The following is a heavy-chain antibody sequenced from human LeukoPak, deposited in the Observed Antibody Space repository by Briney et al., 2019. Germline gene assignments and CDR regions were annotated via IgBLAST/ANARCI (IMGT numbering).Heavy chain of an antibody. V-gene: IGHV4-38-2*01. CDR1: GYSISSGYY. D-gene: IGHD3-10*01. CDR3: ARSGSGSDYYFYYMDV. CDR2: IYHSGTT. Sequence: PSETLSLTCAVSGYSISSGYYWGWIRQPPGKGLVWIGSIYHSGTTYYNPSLMSRVTISVDTSKNQFSLKVTSVTAADTAVYYCARSGSGSDYYFYYMDVWGKGTTVTVSS. J-gene: IGHJ6*03.